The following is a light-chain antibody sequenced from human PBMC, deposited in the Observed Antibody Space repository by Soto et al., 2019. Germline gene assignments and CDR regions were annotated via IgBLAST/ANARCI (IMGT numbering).Light chain of an antibody. CDR3: CSYAGSSTYV. V-gene: IGLV2-23*01. Sequence: QSALTQAASVSGSPGQSITISCTGTSSDDGSYNLVSWYQQHPGKAPKLMIYEGSKRPSGVSNRFSASKSGDTASLTVSGRQAEDEADYYCCSYAGSSTYVFGTGTKLTVL. J-gene: IGLJ1*01. CDR1: SSDDGSYNL. CDR2: EGS.